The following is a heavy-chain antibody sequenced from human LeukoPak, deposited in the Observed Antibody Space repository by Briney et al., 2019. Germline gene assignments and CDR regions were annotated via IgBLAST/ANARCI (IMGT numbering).Heavy chain of an antibody. Sequence: GGSLRLSCAASGFTFSSYAMRWVRQAPGKGLEWVSAISGSGGSTYYADSVKGRFTISRDNSKNSLYLQMNRLRAEDTAVYYCAKWTAVVVTATTYFDYWGQGTLVTVSS. CDR2: ISGSGGST. J-gene: IGHJ4*02. V-gene: IGHV3-23*01. CDR1: GFTFSSYA. D-gene: IGHD2-21*02. CDR3: AKWTAVVVTATTYFDY.